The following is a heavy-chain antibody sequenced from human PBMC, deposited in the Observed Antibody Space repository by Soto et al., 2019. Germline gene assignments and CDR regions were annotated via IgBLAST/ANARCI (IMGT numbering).Heavy chain of an antibody. CDR3: AHRLGSRGSFDY. V-gene: IGHV2-5*01. CDR1: GFSLTTSGVV. Sequence: SGPTLVNPTQTLTLTCTFSGFSLTTSGVVVGWIRQPPGKAPEWLALIYWNDDKRYSTSLRSRLTITKGTSKNQVVLTMTDMDPVDTATYYCAHRLGSRGSFDYWGQGSLVTVSS. J-gene: IGHJ4*02. CDR2: IYWNDDK. D-gene: IGHD6-25*01.